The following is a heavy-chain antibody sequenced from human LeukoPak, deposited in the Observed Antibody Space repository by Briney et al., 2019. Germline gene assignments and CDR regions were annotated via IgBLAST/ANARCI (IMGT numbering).Heavy chain of an antibody. D-gene: IGHD2-2*01. CDR1: GFTFSSYE. V-gene: IGHV3-48*03. CDR2: ISSSGSTI. J-gene: IGHJ5*02. CDR3: AGIDIVVVPSGNWFDP. Sequence: GGSLRLSCAASGFTFSSYEMNWVRQAPGKGLEWVSYISSSGSTIYYADSVKGRFTISRDNAKNSLYLQMNSLRAEDTAVYYCAGIDIVVVPSGNWFDPWGQGTLVTVSS.